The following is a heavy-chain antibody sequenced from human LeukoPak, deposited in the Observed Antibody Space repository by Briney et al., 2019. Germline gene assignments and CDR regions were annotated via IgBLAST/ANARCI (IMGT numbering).Heavy chain of an antibody. CDR2: IRFDGSNK. CDR1: GFTFSSYG. J-gene: IGHJ4*02. D-gene: IGHD6-13*01. CDR3: ARDISSWYCLDY. Sequence: PGGSLRLSCAASGFTFSSYGMHWVRQAPGKGLEWVAFIRFDGSNKYYADSVKGRFTISRDYSKSTLYLQMNTLRPEDTAVYYCARDISSWYCLDYWGQGTLVTVSS. V-gene: IGHV3-30*02.